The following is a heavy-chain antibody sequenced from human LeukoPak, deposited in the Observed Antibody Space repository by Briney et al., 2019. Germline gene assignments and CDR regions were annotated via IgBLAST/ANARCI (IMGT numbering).Heavy chain of an antibody. CDR3: ARDLEDFDSPANDC. D-gene: IGHD2-15*01. CDR2: IYAPGSS. CDR1: GDSISGYY. V-gene: IGHV4-4*07. Sequence: PSETLSLTCTVSGDSISGYYWAWIRQPAGKGLEWIGHIYAPGSSNYSPSFKSRVTMSIDMSNNQFSLRLNSVTAADTAMYYCARDLEDFDSPANDCWGQGTHVIVSP. J-gene: IGHJ4*02.